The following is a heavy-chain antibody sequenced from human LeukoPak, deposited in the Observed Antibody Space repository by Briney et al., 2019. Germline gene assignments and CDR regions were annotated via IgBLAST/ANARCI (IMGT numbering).Heavy chain of an antibody. CDR1: GHTFTGYY. J-gene: IGHJ3*02. CDR2: INPNSGGT. V-gene: IGHV1-2*02. CDR3: ARDLPNYDILTGYRRGAFDI. D-gene: IGHD3-9*01. Sequence: ASVKVSCKASGHTFTGYYMRWVRQAPGQGLEWMGWINPNSGGTNYAQKFQGRVTMTRDTSISTAYMELSRLRSDDTAVYYCARDLPNYDILTGYRRGAFDIWGQGTMVTVSS.